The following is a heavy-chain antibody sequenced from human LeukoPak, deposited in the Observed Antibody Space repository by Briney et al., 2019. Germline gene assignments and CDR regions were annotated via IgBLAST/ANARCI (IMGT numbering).Heavy chain of an antibody. V-gene: IGHV3-23*01. D-gene: IGHD1-26*01. Sequence: GGSLSLSCAASGFTFSSYAMSWVRQAPGKGLEWVSAISGSGGSTYYADSVKGRFTISRDNSKNTLYLQMNSLRAEDTAVYYCAKSSSIVGATGLGYWGQGTLVTVSS. CDR2: ISGSGGST. J-gene: IGHJ4*02. CDR3: AKSSSIVGATGLGY. CDR1: GFTFSSYA.